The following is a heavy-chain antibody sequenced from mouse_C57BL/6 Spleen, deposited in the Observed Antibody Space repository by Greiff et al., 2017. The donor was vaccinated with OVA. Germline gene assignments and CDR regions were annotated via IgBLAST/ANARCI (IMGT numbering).Heavy chain of an antibody. D-gene: IGHD2-4*01. CDR2: IDPSDSYT. J-gene: IGHJ1*03. CDR3: ARHYDRDGYFDV. CDR1: GYTFTSYW. V-gene: IGHV1-50*01. Sequence: QVQLQQPGAELVKPGASVKLSCKASGYTFTSYWMQWVKQRPGQGLEWIGEIDPSDSYTNYNQKFKGKATLTVDTSSSTAYMQLSSLTSEDSAVYDCARHYDRDGYFDVWGTGTTVTVSS.